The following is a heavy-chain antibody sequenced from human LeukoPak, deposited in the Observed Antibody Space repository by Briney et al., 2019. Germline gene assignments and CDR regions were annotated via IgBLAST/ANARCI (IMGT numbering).Heavy chain of an antibody. CDR1: GYTFTGYY. Sequence: GASVKVSCKASGYTFTGYYMHWVRQAPGQGLEWMGWINPNSGGTNYAQKFQGRVTMTRDTSISTAYMELSRLRSDDTAVYYCARMDPCYYYGMDVWGQGTTVTVSS. D-gene: IGHD3/OR15-3a*01. J-gene: IGHJ6*02. V-gene: IGHV1-2*02. CDR2: INPNSGGT. CDR3: ARMDPCYYYGMDV.